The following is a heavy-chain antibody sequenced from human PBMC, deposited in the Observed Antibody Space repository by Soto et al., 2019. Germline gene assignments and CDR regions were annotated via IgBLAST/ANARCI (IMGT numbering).Heavy chain of an antibody. CDR2: IYYSGST. CDR1: GGSISSGDDF. CDR3: ARDRAKWKDYYYYGMDV. D-gene: IGHD1-20*01. Sequence: QVQLQESGPGLAKPSQTLSLTCTVSGGSISSGDDFWTWIRQPPGKGLEWIGYIYYSGSTYYNPSLTSRLTMSVDTSKNQFSLKLSSVTAADTAVYYCARDRAKWKDYYYYGMDVWGQGTTVTVSS. V-gene: IGHV4-30-4*01. J-gene: IGHJ6*02.